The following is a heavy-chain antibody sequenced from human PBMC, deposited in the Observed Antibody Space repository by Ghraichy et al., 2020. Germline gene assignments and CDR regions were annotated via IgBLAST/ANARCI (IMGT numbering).Heavy chain of an antibody. CDR3: ARIHETRVQSSHYFHY. CDR2: ISYDGSNQ. CDR1: GFTFSSYA. V-gene: IGHV3-30*03. Sequence: GGSLRLSCAASGFTFSSYAMHWVRQAPGKGLEWVAVISYDGSNQYYADSVKGRFAVSRDDSKNTLYLQMNSLRVEDTAVYYCARIHETRVQSSHYFHYWGQGTLVTVAS. D-gene: IGHD3-10*01. J-gene: IGHJ4*02.